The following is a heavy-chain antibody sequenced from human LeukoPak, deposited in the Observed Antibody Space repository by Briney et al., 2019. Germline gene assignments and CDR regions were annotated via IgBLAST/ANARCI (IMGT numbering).Heavy chain of an antibody. J-gene: IGHJ4*02. V-gene: IGHV1-58*02. Sequence: GTSVKVSCKASGFTFTSSTIQWVRQARGQRLEWIGWIVVGSGNTNYAQKFQERVIITRDMSTTTVYMKLSSLRSEDTAVYYCAGTPWFGELTLDYWGQGTLVTVSS. CDR1: GFTFTSST. CDR3: AGTPWFGELTLDY. CDR2: IVVGSGNT. D-gene: IGHD3-10*01.